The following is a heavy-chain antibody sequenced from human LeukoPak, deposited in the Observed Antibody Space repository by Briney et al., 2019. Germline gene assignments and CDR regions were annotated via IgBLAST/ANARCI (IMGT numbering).Heavy chain of an antibody. V-gene: IGHV4-59*01. CDR1: GGSISSYY. D-gene: IGHD2-2*01. CDR2: IYYSGST. CDR3: ARDIWYCSSTSCFDYMDV. J-gene: IGHJ6*03. Sequence: SETLSLTCTVSGGSISSYYWSWIRQPPGKGLEWIGYIYYSGSTNYNPSLKSRVTISVDTSKNQYSLKLSSVTAADPAVYYCARDIWYCSSTSCFDYMDVWGKGTTVTVSS.